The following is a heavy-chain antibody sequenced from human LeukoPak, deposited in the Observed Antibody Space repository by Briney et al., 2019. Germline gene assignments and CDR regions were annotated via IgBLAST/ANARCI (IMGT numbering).Heavy chain of an antibody. J-gene: IGHJ5*02. CDR3: ARDAPDPAGYSSSWSNWFDP. CDR2: IYYSGST. Sequence: SETLSLTCTVSGGSISSSSYYWGWIRQPPGKGLEWIGSIYYSGSTYYNPSLKSRVTISVDTSKNQFSLKLSSVTAADTAVYYCARDAPDPAGYSSSWSNWFDPWGQGTLVTVSS. V-gene: IGHV4-39*07. CDR1: GGSISSSSYY. D-gene: IGHD6-13*01.